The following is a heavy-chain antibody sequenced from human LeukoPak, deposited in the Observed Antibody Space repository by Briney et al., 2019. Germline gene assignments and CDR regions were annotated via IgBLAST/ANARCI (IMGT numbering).Heavy chain of an antibody. CDR1: GYTFSIYG. D-gene: IGHD4-17*01. V-gene: IGHV1-18*01. CDR2: ISAYNGNT. J-gene: IGHJ4*02. CDR3: ARDHFPVGDYGRGNYY. Sequence: GASVKVSCKASGYTFSIYGISWVRQAPGQGLEWMGWISAYNGNTNYAQKLQGRVTMTTDTSTSTAYMELRSLRSDDTAVYYCARDHFPVGDYGRGNYYWGQGTLVTVSS.